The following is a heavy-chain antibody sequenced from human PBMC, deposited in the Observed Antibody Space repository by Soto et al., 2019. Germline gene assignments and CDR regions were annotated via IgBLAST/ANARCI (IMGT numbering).Heavy chain of an antibody. CDR3: ARLGGYYQALDN. CDR1: GRSITPYY. Sequence: QVQLQESGPGLVKPSETLSLTCTVSGRSITPYYWSWIRQPPGKGLEWIGYIYYGGTTTYNPSLKSRVTISVDTSKNQFSLKLTSVTAADTAVYYCARLGGYYQALDNWGQGTLVTVSS. V-gene: IGHV4-59*08. CDR2: IYYGGTT. J-gene: IGHJ4*02. D-gene: IGHD3-22*01.